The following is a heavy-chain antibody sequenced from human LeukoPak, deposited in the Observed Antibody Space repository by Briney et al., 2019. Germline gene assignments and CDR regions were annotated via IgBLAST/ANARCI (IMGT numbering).Heavy chain of an antibody. D-gene: IGHD2-2*02. CDR1: GYTFSSYH. Sequence: ASVKVSCKASGYTFSSYHLHWVRQAPGQGLEWMGIINPSAGSTSYAQKFQGRVTMTRDTSTSTVYMELSSLRSEDTAVYYCAKGEAVPKGGPAAIGFDYWGQGTLVTVSS. V-gene: IGHV1-46*01. CDR3: AKGEAVPKGGPAAIGFDY. J-gene: IGHJ4*02. CDR2: INPSAGST.